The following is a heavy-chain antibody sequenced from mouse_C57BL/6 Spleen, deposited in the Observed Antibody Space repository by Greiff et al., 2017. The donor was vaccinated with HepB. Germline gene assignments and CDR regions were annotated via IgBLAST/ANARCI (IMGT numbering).Heavy chain of an antibody. V-gene: IGHV1-80*01. Sequence: QVHVKQSGAELVKPGASVKISCKASGYAFSSYWMNWVKQRPGKGLEWIGQIYPGDGDTNYNGKFKGKATLTADKSPSTAYMQLSSLTSEVSAVYFCARSGTGTDYWGQGTTLTVSS. CDR3: ARSGTGTDY. CDR1: GYAFSSYW. D-gene: IGHD4-1*01. CDR2: IYPGDGDT. J-gene: IGHJ2*01.